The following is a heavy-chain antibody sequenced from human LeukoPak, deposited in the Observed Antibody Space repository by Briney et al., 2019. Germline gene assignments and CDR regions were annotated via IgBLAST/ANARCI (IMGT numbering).Heavy chain of an antibody. V-gene: IGHV3-30*18. CDR1: GFTFSSYG. CDR3: AKSIYSSTSCHDF. D-gene: IGHD2-2*01. J-gene: IGHJ4*02. Sequence: GRPLRLSCAASGFTFSSYGMHWVRQAPGKGLEWVAVISSDGGNKYYADSVKGRFTISRDNSKNTLYLQMNSLRAEDTAVYYCAKSIYSSTSCHDFWGQGTLVTVSS. CDR2: ISSDGGNK.